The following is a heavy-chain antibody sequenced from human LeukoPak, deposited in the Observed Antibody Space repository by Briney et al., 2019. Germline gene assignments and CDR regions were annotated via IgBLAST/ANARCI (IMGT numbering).Heavy chain of an antibody. D-gene: IGHD3-10*01. J-gene: IGHJ4*02. V-gene: IGHV3-48*01. CDR3: AREGLLVRGVPYDY. CDR2: ISSSSSTI. Sequence: GESLRLSCAASGFTFSSYSMNWVRQAPGKGLEWVSYISSSSSTIYYAGSVKGRFTISRDNAKNSLYLQMNSLRAEDTAVYYCAREGLLVRGVPYDYWGQGTLVTVSS. CDR1: GFTFSSYS.